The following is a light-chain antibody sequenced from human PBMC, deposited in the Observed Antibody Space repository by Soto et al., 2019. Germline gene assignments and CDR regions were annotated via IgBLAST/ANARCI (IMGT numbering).Light chain of an antibody. Sequence: EIVLTQSPGTLSLSPVERATLSGMASQSVSNNYLAWYQQKPGQAPRLLIYDASNRATGIPARFSGSGSGTDFTLTISSLEPEDFAVYYCQQYGRSPRTFGQGTKVDIK. CDR2: DAS. J-gene: IGKJ1*01. CDR1: QSVSNNY. V-gene: IGKV3-20*01. CDR3: QQYGRSPRT.